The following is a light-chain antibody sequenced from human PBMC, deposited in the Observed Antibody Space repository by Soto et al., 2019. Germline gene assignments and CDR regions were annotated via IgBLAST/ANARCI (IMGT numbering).Light chain of an antibody. CDR1: NIGSKS. J-gene: IGLJ2*01. Sequence: SYELTQTPSVSVAPGKTARITCGGNNIGSKSVHWYQQKPGQAPVLVIYYDSDRPSGIPERVSGSNSGNTATLTINRVEAGDEADYYCQVWDSSSDHVVFGGGTKLTV. CDR2: YDS. V-gene: IGLV3-21*04. CDR3: QVWDSSSDHVV.